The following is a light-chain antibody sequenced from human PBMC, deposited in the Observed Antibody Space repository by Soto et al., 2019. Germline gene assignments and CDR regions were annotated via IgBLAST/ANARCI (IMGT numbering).Light chain of an antibody. V-gene: IGKV3-15*01. J-gene: IGKJ4*01. CDR3: QQYYKWPLT. CDR2: GAS. CDR1: QSVSSN. Sequence: DIVMTQSPATLSVSPGERATLSCRASQSVSSNLAWYQQKPGQAPRLLIYGASTRATGIPARFSGSGSGTEXXXXXXXLXSGDIAIYYCQQYYKWPLTFGGGTKVEIK.